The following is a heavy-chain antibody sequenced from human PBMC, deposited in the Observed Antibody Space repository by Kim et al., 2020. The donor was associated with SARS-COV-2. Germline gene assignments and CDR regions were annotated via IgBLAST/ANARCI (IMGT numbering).Heavy chain of an antibody. CDR3: ARRVEVWFGELFGIDAFDI. J-gene: IGHJ3*02. Sequence: SRVTISVDTSKNQCSLKLSSVTAADTAVYYCARRVEVWFGELFGIDAFDIWGQGTMVTVSS. D-gene: IGHD3-10*01. V-gene: IGHV4-39*01.